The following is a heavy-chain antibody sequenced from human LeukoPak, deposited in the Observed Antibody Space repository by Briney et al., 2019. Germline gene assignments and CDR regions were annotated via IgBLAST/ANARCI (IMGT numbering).Heavy chain of an antibody. V-gene: IGHV3-74*01. CDR3: ARSPNCGGDCF. CDR2: INNDGSVT. CDR1: GFTFSTYW. D-gene: IGHD2-21*02. J-gene: IGHJ4*02. Sequence: PGRSLRLSCAASGFTFSTYWMHWVRQAPGKGLVWVSRINNDGSVTSYADSVKGRFTISRDNAKNTLFLQMNSLRAEDTAVYYCARSPNCGGDCFWGQGTLVTVSS.